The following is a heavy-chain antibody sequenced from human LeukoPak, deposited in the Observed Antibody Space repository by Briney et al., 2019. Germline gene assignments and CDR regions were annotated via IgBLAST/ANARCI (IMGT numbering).Heavy chain of an antibody. J-gene: IGHJ3*02. CDR3: AREHQQLVRDAFDI. V-gene: IGHV4-59*12. CDR1: GGSISSYY. D-gene: IGHD6-13*01. CDR2: IYYSGST. Sequence: SETLSLTCTVSGGSISSYYWSWIRQPPGKGLEWIGYIYYSGSTNYNPSLKSRVTISVDTSKNQFSLKLSSVTAADTAVYYCAREHQQLVRDAFDIWGQGTMVTVSS.